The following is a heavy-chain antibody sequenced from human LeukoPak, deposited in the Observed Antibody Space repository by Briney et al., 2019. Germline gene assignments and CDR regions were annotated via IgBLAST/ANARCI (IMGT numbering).Heavy chain of an antibody. CDR2: ITGIGGRA. CDR1: GLTFSSDA. D-gene: IGHD2-8*01. Sequence: GGTLRLSCAASGLTFSSDAMSWVRQAPGKGLEWVSAITGIGGRAYYADSVKGRFSISRDSSKNILYLQMNSLRAEDTAVYYCAKDRCSNGVGCYYYYMDVWGKGTTVTISS. CDR3: AKDRCSNGVGCYYYYMDV. J-gene: IGHJ6*03. V-gene: IGHV3-23*01.